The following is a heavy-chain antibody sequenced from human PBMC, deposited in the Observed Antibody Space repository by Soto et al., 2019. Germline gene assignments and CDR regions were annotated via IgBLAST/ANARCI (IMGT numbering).Heavy chain of an antibody. J-gene: IGHJ4*02. CDR3: ARGSALDYGDYINYFDY. D-gene: IGHD4-17*01. CDR1: GFTFSSYA. CDR2: ISYDGSNK. Sequence: QVQLVESGGGVVQPGRSLRLSCAASGFTFSSYAMHWVRQAPGKGLEWVAVISYDGSNKYYADSVKGRFTISRDNSKNTLYLQMNSLRAEDTAVYYCARGSALDYGDYINYFDYWGQGTLVTVSS. V-gene: IGHV3-30-3*01.